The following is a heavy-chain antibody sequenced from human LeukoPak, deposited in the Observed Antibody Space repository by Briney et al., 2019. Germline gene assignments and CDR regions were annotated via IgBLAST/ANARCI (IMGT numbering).Heavy chain of an antibody. CDR3: ARFRSVLWDFDY. V-gene: IGHV3-48*02. J-gene: IGHJ4*02. CDR2: ISSSGRTI. CDR1: GFNFSNYS. Sequence: GGSLRLSCAASGFNFSNYSMNWVRQAPGEGLEWVSYISSSGRTIHHADSVKGRFTISRDNAKNSLYLQMDSLRDEDTAVYYCARFRSVLWDFDYWGQGALVTVSS. D-gene: IGHD4/OR15-4a*01.